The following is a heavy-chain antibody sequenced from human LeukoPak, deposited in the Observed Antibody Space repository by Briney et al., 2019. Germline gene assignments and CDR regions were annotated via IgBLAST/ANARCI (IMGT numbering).Heavy chain of an antibody. CDR2: ISGSGGST. Sequence: GGSLRLSCVASLYSFSIYTISSGRDTPEGGLEWGSLISGSGGSTYYADSVKGRFTISRDNSKNTLYLQMNSLRAEDTAVYYCARGYGYVWDWYFHLWGRGTLVTVSS. CDR1: LYSFSIYT. V-gene: IGHV3-23*01. D-gene: IGHD5-12*01. J-gene: IGHJ2*01. CDR3: ARGYGYVWDWYFHL.